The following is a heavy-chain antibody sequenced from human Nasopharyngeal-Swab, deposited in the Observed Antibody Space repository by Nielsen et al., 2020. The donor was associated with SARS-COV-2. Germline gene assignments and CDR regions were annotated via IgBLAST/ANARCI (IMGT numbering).Heavy chain of an antibody. CDR2: ISGGSSSI. Sequence: GESLKISCAASGFTFSSYNMNWVRQAPGKGLEWASYISGGSSSIYYADSVKGRFTISRDNSKNSLYLQMNSLRDEDTAVYYCARDSSDFWSGWTDTEYYYYYYGMDVWGQGTTVTVSS. D-gene: IGHD3-3*01. V-gene: IGHV3-48*02. CDR3: ARDSSDFWSGWTDTEYYYYYYGMDV. J-gene: IGHJ6*02. CDR1: GFTFSSYN.